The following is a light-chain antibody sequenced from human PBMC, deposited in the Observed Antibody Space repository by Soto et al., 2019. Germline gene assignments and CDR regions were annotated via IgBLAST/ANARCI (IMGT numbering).Light chain of an antibody. J-gene: IGKJ5*01. CDR2: GAS. Sequence: EIVKTQSPATLSVSPGERATLSCRASQSVSNNLAWYQQKPGQAPRLLIYGASTRATGIPVRFSGNGSGTEFTLTISSLQSGDFAVYYCQQYHNWLPITFGQGARLEIK. V-gene: IGKV3-15*01. CDR3: QQYHNWLPIT. CDR1: QSVSNN.